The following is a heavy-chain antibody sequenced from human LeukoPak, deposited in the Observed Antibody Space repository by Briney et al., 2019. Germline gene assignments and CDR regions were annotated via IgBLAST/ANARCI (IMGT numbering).Heavy chain of an antibody. V-gene: IGHV1-69*04. D-gene: IGHD6-13*01. CDR3: AKLLAAAGTDY. J-gene: IGHJ4*02. CDR2: IIPILGMA. Sequence: SVKVSCKASGGTFSSYAISWVRQAPGQGLEWMGRIIPILGMANYAQKFQGRVTITADKSTSTAYMELSSLRSEDTAVYYCAKLLAAAGTDYWGQGTLVTVSS. CDR1: GGTFSSYA.